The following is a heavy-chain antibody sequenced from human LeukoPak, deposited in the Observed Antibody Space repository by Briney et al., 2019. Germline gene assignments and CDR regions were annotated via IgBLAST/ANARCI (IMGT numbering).Heavy chain of an antibody. CDR1: GFIFSGYG. CDR3: AKESDVPAAGIDY. CDR2: IRYEGSNK. J-gene: IGHJ4*02. Sequence: PGGSLRLSCAASGFIFSGYGMHWVRQAPGKGLQWVTFIRYEGSNKYYADSVKGRFTISRDNSNNTLYLQMNSLRVEDTAVYYCAKESDVPAAGIDYWGQGTLVTVSS. V-gene: IGHV3-30*02. D-gene: IGHD6-13*01.